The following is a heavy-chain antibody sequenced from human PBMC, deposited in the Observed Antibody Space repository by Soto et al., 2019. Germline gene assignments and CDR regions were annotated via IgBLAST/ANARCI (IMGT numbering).Heavy chain of an antibody. CDR1: GGSFSGYY. D-gene: IGHD2-15*01. CDR3: ARDIASYAYGEGY. J-gene: IGHJ4*02. CDR2: INHSGST. V-gene: IGHV4-34*01. Sequence: SATQSLTCAVYGGSFSGYYWSWIRPPPGKGLEWIGEINHSGSTNYNPSLKSRVTISVDTSKNQFSLKLSSVTAADTAVYYCARDIASYAYGEGYWGQGIQVTVSS.